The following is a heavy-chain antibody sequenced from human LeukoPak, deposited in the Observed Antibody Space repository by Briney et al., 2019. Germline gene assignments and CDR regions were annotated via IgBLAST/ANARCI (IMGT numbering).Heavy chain of an antibody. Sequence: PSETLSLTCTVSGGSISSSSYYWGWIRQPPGKGLEWIGSIYYSGSTYYNPSLKSRVTISVDTSKNQFSLKLSSVTAADTAVYYCARHRTTYYYDSSGHFDYWGQGTLVTVSS. CDR2: IYYSGST. J-gene: IGHJ4*02. D-gene: IGHD3-22*01. V-gene: IGHV4-39*01. CDR1: GGSISSSSYY. CDR3: ARHRTTYYYDSSGHFDY.